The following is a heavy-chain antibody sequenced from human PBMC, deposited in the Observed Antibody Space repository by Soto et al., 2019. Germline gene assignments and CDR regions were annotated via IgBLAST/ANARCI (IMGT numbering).Heavy chain of an antibody. Sequence: AASVKVSCKASGYTFTSYGISWVRQAPGQGLEWMGWISAYNGNTNYAQKLQGRVTMTTDTSTSTAYMELRSLRSDDTAVYYCAREKSIAARPPWFDPWRQGTLVTVSS. CDR3: AREKSIAARPPWFDP. J-gene: IGHJ5*02. D-gene: IGHD6-6*01. V-gene: IGHV1-18*01. CDR2: ISAYNGNT. CDR1: GYTFTSYG.